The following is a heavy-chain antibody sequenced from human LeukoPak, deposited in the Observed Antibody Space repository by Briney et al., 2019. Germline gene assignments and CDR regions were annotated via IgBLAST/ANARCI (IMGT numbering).Heavy chain of an antibody. D-gene: IGHD3-22*01. Sequence: ASVKASFKVSGYTLTELSMHWVRQAPGKGLEWMGGFDPEDGETIYAQKFQGRVTMTEDTSTDTAYMELSSLRSEDTAVYYCATDLTPRYYYDSSGYPRGHWFDPWGQGTLVTVSS. V-gene: IGHV1-24*01. CDR1: GYTLTELS. J-gene: IGHJ5*02. CDR3: ATDLTPRYYYDSSGYPRGHWFDP. CDR2: FDPEDGET.